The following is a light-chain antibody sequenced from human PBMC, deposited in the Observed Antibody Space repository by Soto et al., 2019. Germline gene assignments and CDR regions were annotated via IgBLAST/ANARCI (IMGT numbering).Light chain of an antibody. CDR3: QQNGSSGT. CDR2: DAS. J-gene: IGKJ1*01. CDR1: QGSTSW. V-gene: IGKV1-5*01. Sequence: DIPMTQSPSTLSASVGDRVPLTCRAIQGSTSWLAYYQQKPGKAPKLMIDDASTLESGVPSRFSGSGSGTDFPLTISRLEPEYSAVYYCQQNGSSGTFGQGTKVDIK.